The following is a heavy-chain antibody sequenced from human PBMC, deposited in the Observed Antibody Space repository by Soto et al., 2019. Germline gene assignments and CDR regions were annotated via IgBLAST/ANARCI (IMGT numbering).Heavy chain of an antibody. J-gene: IGHJ6*02. CDR2: IYYSGST. CDR3: ARDRNSGYDSVYYYYGMDV. D-gene: IGHD5-12*01. V-gene: IGHV4-30-4*01. Sequence: SETLSLTCTVSGGSISSGDYYWSWIRQPPGKGLEWIGYIYYSGSTYYNPSLKSRVTISVDTSKNQFSLKLSSVTAADTAVYYCARDRNSGYDSVYYYYGMDVWGQGTTVT. CDR1: GGSISSGDYY.